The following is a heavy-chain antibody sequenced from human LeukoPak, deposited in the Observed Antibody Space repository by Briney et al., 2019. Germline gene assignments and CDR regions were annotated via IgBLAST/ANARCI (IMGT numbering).Heavy chain of an antibody. CDR2: IGRQGDSDAT. D-gene: IGHD3-9*01. V-gene: IGHV3-73*01. CDR3: AGDYNFLTGLNY. Sequence: GGSLRLSCAASGLTFSGSGIHWFRQASGKGLEWLGRIGRQGDSDATRYAASLKGKFTISRVDSRNTAYLQMNSLKTEDTAVYYCAGDYNFLTGLNYWGQGTLVTVSS. CDR1: GLTFSGSG. J-gene: IGHJ4*02.